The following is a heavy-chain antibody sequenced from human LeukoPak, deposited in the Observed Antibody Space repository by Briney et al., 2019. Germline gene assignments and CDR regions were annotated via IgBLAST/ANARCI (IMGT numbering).Heavy chain of an antibody. CDR1: GFTFSSNT. CDR3: ARDHYYDSSGYIPAGDAFDI. Sequence: KAGGSLRLSCAASGFTFSSNTMNWVRQAPGKGLEWVSSISSSSSYIYYADSVKGRFIISRDNAKNSLYLQMNSLRAEDTAVYYCARDHYYDSSGYIPAGDAFDIWGQGTMVTVSS. D-gene: IGHD3-22*01. J-gene: IGHJ3*02. V-gene: IGHV3-21*01. CDR2: ISSSSSYI.